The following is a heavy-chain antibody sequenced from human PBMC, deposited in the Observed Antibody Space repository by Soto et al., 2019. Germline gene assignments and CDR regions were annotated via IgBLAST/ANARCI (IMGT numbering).Heavy chain of an antibody. CDR2: IIPIFGTA. Sequence: ASVKVSCKASGGTFSSYAISWVRQAPGQGLEWMGGIIPIFGTANYAQKFQGRVTITADESTSTAYMELSSLRSEDTAVYYCASEGYSGYDFSYWGQGTLVTVSS. V-gene: IGHV1-69*13. CDR3: ASEGYSGYDFSY. CDR1: GGTFSSYA. J-gene: IGHJ4*02. D-gene: IGHD5-12*01.